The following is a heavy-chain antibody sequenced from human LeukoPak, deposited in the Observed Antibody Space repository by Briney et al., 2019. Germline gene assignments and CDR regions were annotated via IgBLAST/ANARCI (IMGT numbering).Heavy chain of an antibody. CDR3: ARDPYQLLYLDY. Sequence: ASVKVSCKASGYTFTSYDINWVRQATGQGLEWMGWMNPNSGNTGYAQKFQGRVTMTRNTSISTAYMELGRLRSDDTAVYYCARDPYQLLYLDYWGQGTLVTVSS. J-gene: IGHJ4*02. D-gene: IGHD2-2*01. V-gene: IGHV1-8*01. CDR2: MNPNSGNT. CDR1: GYTFTSYD.